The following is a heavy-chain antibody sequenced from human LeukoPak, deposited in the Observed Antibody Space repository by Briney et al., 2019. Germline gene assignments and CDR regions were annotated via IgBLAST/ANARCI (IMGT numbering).Heavy chain of an antibody. CDR1: GFTFSSYW. CDR3: ARDTPHGQLWLD. D-gene: IGHD5-18*01. V-gene: IGHV3-7*01. Sequence: GGSLRLSCTASGFTFSSYWMSWVRQAPGKGLEWVANIKQDGSEKYYVDSVKGRFTISRDNAKNSLYLQMNSLGAEDTAVYYCARDTPHGQLWLDWGQGTLVTVSS. CDR2: IKQDGSEK. J-gene: IGHJ4*02.